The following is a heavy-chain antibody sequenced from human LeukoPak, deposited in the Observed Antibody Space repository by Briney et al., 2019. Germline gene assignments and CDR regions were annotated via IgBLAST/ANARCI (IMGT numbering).Heavy chain of an antibody. CDR3: ARDGGKGFDP. CDR2: ISSSGSTI. CDR1: GFTFSSYE. V-gene: IGHV3-48*03. Sequence: PGGSLRLSCAASGFTFSSYEMNWVRQAPGKGLEWVSYISSSGSTIYYADSVKGRFTTSRDNAKNSLFLQMDSLRDDDTAVYYCARDGGKGFDPWGQGTLVTDSS. D-gene: IGHD4-23*01. J-gene: IGHJ5*02.